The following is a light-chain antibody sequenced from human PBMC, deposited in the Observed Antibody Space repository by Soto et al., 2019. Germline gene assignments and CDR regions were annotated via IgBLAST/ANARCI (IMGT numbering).Light chain of an antibody. CDR3: QPYNNWPVFT. V-gene: IGKV3-15*01. J-gene: IGKJ4*01. Sequence: TQSPATLSMSQGERSTLSCRTSRRVSNNVAWYQQRPGQAPRLLIYGASTRATGVLPRFSGSGSGTDFTLTISSLQSEDFAVYYCQPYNNWPVFTFGGGTKVEIK. CDR1: RRVSNN. CDR2: GAS.